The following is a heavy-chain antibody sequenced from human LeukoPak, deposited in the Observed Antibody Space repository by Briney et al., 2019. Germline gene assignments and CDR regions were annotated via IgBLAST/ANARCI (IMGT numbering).Heavy chain of an antibody. Sequence: GSLRLSCAAAGFTVSSNYMSWVRQAPGKGLEWVSILYSGGTTYYVDSVKGRFTISRDNSKNTLYLQMNSLRAEDTAVYYCAKGMTPFLFDYWGQGTLVTVSS. D-gene: IGHD2-15*01. CDR1: GFTVSSNY. CDR2: LYSGGTT. J-gene: IGHJ4*02. V-gene: IGHV3-66*01. CDR3: AKGMTPFLFDY.